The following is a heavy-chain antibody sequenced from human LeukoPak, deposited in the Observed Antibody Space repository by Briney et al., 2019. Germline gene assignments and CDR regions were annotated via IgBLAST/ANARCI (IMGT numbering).Heavy chain of an antibody. D-gene: IGHD6-13*01. CDR1: GYTFTGYY. Sequence: EASVKVSCKASGYTFTGYYMHWVRQAPGQGLEWMGWINPNSGGTNYAQKFQGRVTMTRDTSISTAYMELSRLRSGDTAVYYCARGRAAAKLVGDWFDPWGQGTLVTVSS. V-gene: IGHV1-2*02. CDR2: INPNSGGT. CDR3: ARGRAAAKLVGDWFDP. J-gene: IGHJ5*02.